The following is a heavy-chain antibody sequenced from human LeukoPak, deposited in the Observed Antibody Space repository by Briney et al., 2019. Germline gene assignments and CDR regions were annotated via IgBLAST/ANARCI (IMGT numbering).Heavy chain of an antibody. CDR2: ISSSSSYL. D-gene: IGHD3-3*01. CDR3: ARDLRRYDFWSGYPYYFDY. CDR1: GFTFSSYS. J-gene: IGHJ4*02. Sequence: PGGSLRLSCAASGFTFSSYSMNWVRQAPGKGLEWVSSISSSSSYLYYADSVKGRFTISRDNAKNSLYLQMNSLRAEDTAVYYCARDLRRYDFWSGYPYYFDYWGQGTLVTVSS. V-gene: IGHV3-21*01.